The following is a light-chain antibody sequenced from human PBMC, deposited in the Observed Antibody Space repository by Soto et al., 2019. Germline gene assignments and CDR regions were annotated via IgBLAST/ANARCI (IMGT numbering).Light chain of an antibody. CDR1: QSISSY. J-gene: IGKJ3*01. CDR3: QKSYSSPFT. Sequence: DIQMTQSPSSLSASVGDRVTITCRASQSISSYLNWYQQKPGKAPNLLIYAASSLQSGVPSKFIGSGSGTILTLTNSGLKQHDFVTYYCQKSYSSPFTFGPGTKMN. CDR2: AAS. V-gene: IGKV1-39*01.